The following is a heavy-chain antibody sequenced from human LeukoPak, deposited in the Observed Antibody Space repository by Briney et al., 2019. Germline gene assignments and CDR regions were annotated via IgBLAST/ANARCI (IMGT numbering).Heavy chain of an antibody. Sequence: PGGSLRLSCAASGFTFSSYSMSWVRQAPGKGLEWVSYISSSSSTIYYADSVKGRFTISRDNAKNSLYLQMNSLRDEDTAVYYCARDPHPPVSSGWTRDYYYGMDVWGQGTTVTVSS. CDR1: GFTFSSYS. V-gene: IGHV3-48*02. CDR2: ISSSSSTI. J-gene: IGHJ6*02. CDR3: ARDPHPPVSSGWTRDYYYGMDV. D-gene: IGHD6-19*01.